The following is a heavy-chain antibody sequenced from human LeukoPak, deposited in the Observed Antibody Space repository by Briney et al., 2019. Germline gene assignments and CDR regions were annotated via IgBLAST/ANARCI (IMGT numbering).Heavy chain of an antibody. Sequence: GGSLRLSCAASGFTFSSYGMHWVRQAPGKGLEWVAVIGYDGSNKYYADSMKGRFTISRDNSKNTLYLQMNSLRAEDTAVYYCARDGVYCSSTSCSSGSYYYYYYMDVWGKGTTVTVSS. CDR1: GFTFSSYG. D-gene: IGHD2-2*01. CDR2: IGYDGSNK. CDR3: ARDGVYCSSTSCSSGSYYYYYYMDV. V-gene: IGHV3-33*01. J-gene: IGHJ6*03.